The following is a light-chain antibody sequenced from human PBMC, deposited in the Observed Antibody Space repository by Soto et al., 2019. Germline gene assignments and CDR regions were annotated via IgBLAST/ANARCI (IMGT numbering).Light chain of an antibody. CDR2: SAS. CDR1: QSVSIN. CDR3: QQYNNWPLT. V-gene: IGKV3-15*01. J-gene: IGKJ4*01. Sequence: EIVMTQSPATLSVSPVERATLSCRASQSVSINLVWYQQKPGQTPRLLIYSASTRATGIPARFSGSGSGTEFTLTISSLQSEDFAVYYCQQYNNWPLTFGGGSKLEIK.